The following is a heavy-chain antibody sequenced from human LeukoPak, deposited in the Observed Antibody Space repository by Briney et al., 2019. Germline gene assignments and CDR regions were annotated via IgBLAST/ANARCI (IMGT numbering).Heavy chain of an antibody. CDR3: ARQTGSGLFILP. CDR2: IYHGGST. D-gene: IGHD3/OR15-3a*01. V-gene: IGHV4-38-2*02. CDR1: GYSISSGNY. J-gene: IGHJ4*02. Sequence: PSETLSLTCTVSGYSISSGNYWGWIRQPPGKGLEWIGNIYHGGSTHYNPSLKSRVTISVDTSKNHFSLKLTSVTAADTAVYYCARQTGSGLFILPGGQGTLVTVSS.